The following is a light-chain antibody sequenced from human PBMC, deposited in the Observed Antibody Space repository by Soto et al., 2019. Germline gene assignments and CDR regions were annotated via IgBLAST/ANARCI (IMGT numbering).Light chain of an antibody. Sequence: QSALTQPASVSGSPGQSITISCTGTSSDVGSYNYVSWYQQHPGKAPKLMIYEVSNRPSGVSNRFSGSKSGNTASLTISGLRAEDEADYYCSSYTSSSTLYVFGTGTKLTVL. J-gene: IGLJ1*01. CDR1: SSDVGSYNY. CDR2: EVS. CDR3: SSYTSSSTLYV. V-gene: IGLV2-14*01.